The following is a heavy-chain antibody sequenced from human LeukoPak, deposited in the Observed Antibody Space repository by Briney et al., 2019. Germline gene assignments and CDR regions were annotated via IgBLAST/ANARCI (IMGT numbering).Heavy chain of an antibody. J-gene: IGHJ6*03. Sequence: PGGSLRLSCVASQFTFGNYAMSWVRQTPGKGLEWVSAVSGDGHSTYSADSVRGRFTISRDNSKSTLYLQMNSLRAEDTALYYCARDVSGRPYYYYYYMDVWGKGTTVTVSS. V-gene: IGHV3-23*01. CDR3: ARDVSGRPYYYYYYMDV. D-gene: IGHD5-12*01. CDR1: QFTFGNYA. CDR2: VSGDGHST.